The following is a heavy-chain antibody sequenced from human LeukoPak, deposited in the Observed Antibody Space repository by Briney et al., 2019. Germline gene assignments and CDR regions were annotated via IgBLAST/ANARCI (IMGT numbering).Heavy chain of an antibody. CDR1: GFTFSSYS. V-gene: IGHV3-48*04. D-gene: IGHD5-24*01. Sequence: GGSLRLSCAASGFTFSSYSMNWVRQAPGKGLEWVSYISSSSSTIYYADSVKGRFTISRDNAKNSLYLQMNSLRAEDTAVYYCARLSRDGYNYVAYFDYWGQGTLVTVSS. J-gene: IGHJ4*02. CDR2: ISSSSSTI. CDR3: ARLSRDGYNYVAYFDY.